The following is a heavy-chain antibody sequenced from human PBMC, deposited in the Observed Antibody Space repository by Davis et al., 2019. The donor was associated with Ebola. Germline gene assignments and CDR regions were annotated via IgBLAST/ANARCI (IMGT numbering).Heavy chain of an antibody. V-gene: IGHV4-39*07. CDR3: ARGWRRWLQVMGY. D-gene: IGHD5-24*01. J-gene: IGHJ4*02. CDR2: INHSGST. CDR1: GGSISSTSFY. Sequence: SETLSLTCTVSGGSISSTSFYWGWLRQPPGKGLEWIGEINHSGSTNYNPSLKSRVTISVDTSKNQFSLKLSSVTAADTAVYYCARGWRRWLQVMGYWGQGTLVTVSS.